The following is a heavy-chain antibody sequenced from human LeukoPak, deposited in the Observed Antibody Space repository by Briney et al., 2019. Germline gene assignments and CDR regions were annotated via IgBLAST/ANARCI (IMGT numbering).Heavy chain of an antibody. CDR1: GYTFTSYG. V-gene: IGHV1-69*13. D-gene: IGHD2-15*01. CDR3: ASSIVVVVAADYYYYYGMDV. CDR2: IIPIFGTA. Sequence: ASVKVSCKASGYTFTSYGISWVRQAPGQGLEWMGGIIPIFGTANYAQKFQGRVTITADESTSTAYMELSSLRSEDTAVYYCASSIVVVVAADYYYYYGMDVWGQGTTVTVSS. J-gene: IGHJ6*02.